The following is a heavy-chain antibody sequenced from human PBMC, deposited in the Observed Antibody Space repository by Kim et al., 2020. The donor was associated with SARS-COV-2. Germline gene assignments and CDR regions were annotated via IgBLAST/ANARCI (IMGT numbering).Heavy chain of an antibody. CDR2: ISYDGSNK. D-gene: IGHD2-21*02. CDR1: GLTFSSYG. V-gene: IGHV3-30*18. J-gene: IGHJ4*02. CDR3: AKDLRVVTANRLDY. Sequence: GGSLRLSCAASGLTFSSYGMHWVRQAPGKGLEWVAVISYDGSNKYYGDPVKGRFTISRDNSKNTLYLQMNSLRPEDTAVYYCAKDLRVVTANRLDYWGQGALVTVSS.